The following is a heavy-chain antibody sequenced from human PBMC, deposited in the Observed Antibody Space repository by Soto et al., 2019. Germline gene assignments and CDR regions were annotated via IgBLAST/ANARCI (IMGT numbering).Heavy chain of an antibody. V-gene: IGHV3-21*01. J-gene: IGHJ6*03. CDR3: ARDNLRVTTDYYYMDV. CDR1: GFTFSSYS. CDR2: ISSSSSYI. Sequence: PGGSLRLSCAASGFTFSSYSMNWIRQTPGKGLEWVPSISSSSSYIYYADSVKGRFTISRDNAKNSLYLQMNSLRAEDTAVYYCARDNLRVTTDYYYMDVWGKGTTVTVSS. D-gene: IGHD4-17*01.